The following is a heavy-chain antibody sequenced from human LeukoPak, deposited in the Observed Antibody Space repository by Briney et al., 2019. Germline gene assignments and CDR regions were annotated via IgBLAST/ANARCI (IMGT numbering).Heavy chain of an antibody. CDR3: AKNCGGDCYSGDFDY. Sequence: GGSLRLSCAASGFTFSSYEMNWVRQAPGKGLEWVSAISGSGTSTYYADSVKGRFTISRDNSKNTLYLQMNSLRAEDTAVYYCAKNCGGDCYSGDFDYWGQGTLVTVSS. J-gene: IGHJ4*02. D-gene: IGHD2-21*02. V-gene: IGHV3-23*01. CDR2: ISGSGTST. CDR1: GFTFSSYE.